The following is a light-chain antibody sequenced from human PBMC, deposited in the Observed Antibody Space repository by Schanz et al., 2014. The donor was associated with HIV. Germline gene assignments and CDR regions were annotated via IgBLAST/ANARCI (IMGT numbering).Light chain of an antibody. J-gene: IGLJ3*02. Sequence: QSVLTQPPSASGTPGQRVTISCSGSDSNTGSNPVNWYQHLPGAAPKLLIYNSYHRPSGVPDRFSGSGSGTSASLAISGLQSEDESDFFCATWDDSLDGWVFGGGTKLTVL. V-gene: IGLV1-44*01. CDR2: NSY. CDR3: ATWDDSLDGWV. CDR1: DSNTGSNP.